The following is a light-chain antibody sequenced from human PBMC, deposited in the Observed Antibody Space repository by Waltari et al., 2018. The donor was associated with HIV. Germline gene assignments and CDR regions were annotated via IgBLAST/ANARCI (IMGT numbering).Light chain of an antibody. V-gene: IGKV3-20*01. CDR1: ETVTSSY. CDR3: QQHGDSLT. CDR2: GAY. Sequence: EIVLTQSPGTLSLSPGERDTLSCRASETVTSSYLAWDQQKPGQAPRLLLYGAYSRATGIPDRFTGGGSGTDFTLTISSLEPEDFAVYYCQQHGDSLTFGQGTKLEIK. J-gene: IGKJ2*01.